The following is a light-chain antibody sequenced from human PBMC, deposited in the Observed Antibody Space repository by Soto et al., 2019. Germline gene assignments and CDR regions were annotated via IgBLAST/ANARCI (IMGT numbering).Light chain of an antibody. CDR2: EVT. CDR1: SSDVGAYEY. Sequence: ALIQPPSASGSPGQSVTISCAGSSSDVGAYEYVSWYQQHPSKAPKLILYEVTKRPSGVPDRFSGSKSGNTASLTVSGLQVEDEAEYFCFSFTTTSTHVFGTGTKVTVL. V-gene: IGLV2-8*01. J-gene: IGLJ1*01. CDR3: FSFTTTSTHV.